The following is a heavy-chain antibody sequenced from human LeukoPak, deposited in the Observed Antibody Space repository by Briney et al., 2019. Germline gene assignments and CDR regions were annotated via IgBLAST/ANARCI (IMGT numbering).Heavy chain of an antibody. D-gene: IGHD6-13*01. CDR2: ISYSGST. CDR3: ARHGVAAAGINFGY. V-gene: IGHV4-59*08. Sequence: SETLSLTCTVSGGSTSSSYWSWIRQPPGKGLEWIGYISYSGSTNYNPSLKSRVTISVDTSKSQFSLRLSSVTAADTAVYYCARHGVAAAGINFGYWGQGTLVTVSS. CDR1: GGSTSSSY. J-gene: IGHJ4*02.